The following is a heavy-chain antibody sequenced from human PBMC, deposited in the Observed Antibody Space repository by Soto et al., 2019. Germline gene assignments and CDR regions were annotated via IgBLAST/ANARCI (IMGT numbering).Heavy chain of an antibody. CDR3: ARDPHYYYDSSGYLFDY. CDR2: IKQDGSEK. V-gene: IGHV3-7*03. J-gene: IGHJ4*02. Sequence: GGSLRLSCAASGFTFSSYWMSWVRQAPGKGLEWVANIKQDGSEKYYVDSVKGRFTISRDNAKNSLYLQMNSLRAEDTAVYYCARDPHYYYDSSGYLFDYWRQGTLVTVSS. CDR1: GFTFSSYW. D-gene: IGHD3-22*01.